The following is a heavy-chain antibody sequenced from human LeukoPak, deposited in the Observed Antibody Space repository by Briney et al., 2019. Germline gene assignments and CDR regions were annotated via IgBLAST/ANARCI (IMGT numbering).Heavy chain of an antibody. CDR1: GFTFSSYG. V-gene: IGHV3-23*01. CDR2: ISGSGGST. J-gene: IGHJ4*02. D-gene: IGHD5-18*01. CDR3: AKAVGYSYGFWAHFDY. Sequence: PGGSLRLSCAASGFTFSSYGMSWVRQAPGKGLEWVSAISGSGGSTYYADSVKGRFTISRDNSKNTLYLQMNSLRAEDTAVYYCAKAVGYSYGFWAHFDYWGQGTLVTVSS.